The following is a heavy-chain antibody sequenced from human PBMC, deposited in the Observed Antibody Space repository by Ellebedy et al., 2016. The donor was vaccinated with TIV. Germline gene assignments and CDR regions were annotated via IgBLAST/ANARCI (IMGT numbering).Heavy chain of an antibody. CDR1: GYTSTAYA. CDR2: INAGNGNT. D-gene: IGHD5-18*01. CDR3: AKDFNTAMVTGFDY. J-gene: IGHJ4*02. V-gene: IGHV1-3*01. Sequence: ASVKVSCKASGYTSTAYAIHWVRQAPGQRLEWLGWINAGNGNTKYSQKFQGRVTITRDTSASTAYMELSSLRSEDTAVYYCAKDFNTAMVTGFDYWGQGTLVTVSS.